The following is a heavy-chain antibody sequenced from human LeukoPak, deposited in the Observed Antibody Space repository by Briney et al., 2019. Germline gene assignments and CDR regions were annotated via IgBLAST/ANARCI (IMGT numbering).Heavy chain of an antibody. CDR1: GFTFSNAW. Sequence: GGSLRLSCAASGFTFSNAWMSWVRQAPGKGLEWVGRIKSKTDGGTTDYAAPVIGRFTISRDDSKNTLYLQMNSLKTEDTAVYYCTTDNYSYGPYYFDYWGQGTLVTVSS. CDR3: TTDNYSYGPYYFDY. V-gene: IGHV3-15*01. D-gene: IGHD5-18*01. CDR2: IKSKTDGGTT. J-gene: IGHJ4*02.